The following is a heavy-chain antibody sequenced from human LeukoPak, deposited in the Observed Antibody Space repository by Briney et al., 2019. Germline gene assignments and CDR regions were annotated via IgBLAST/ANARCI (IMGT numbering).Heavy chain of an antibody. CDR1: GFTFSDYY. Sequence: GSLRLSCAASGFTFSDYYMSWIRQPPGKGLEWIGYIYYSGSTNYNPSLKSRVTISVDTSKNQFSLKLSSVTAADTAVYYCARAGTAWKVFDPWGQGTLVIVSS. J-gene: IGHJ5*02. CDR2: IYYSGST. CDR3: ARAGTAWKVFDP. V-gene: IGHV4-59*01. D-gene: IGHD1-7*01.